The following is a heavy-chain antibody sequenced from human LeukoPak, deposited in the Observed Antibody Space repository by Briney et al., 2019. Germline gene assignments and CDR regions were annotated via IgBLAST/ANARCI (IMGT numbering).Heavy chain of an antibody. D-gene: IGHD3-3*01. J-gene: IGHJ4*02. Sequence: PGGSLRLSCAVSGFTFSSYGMHWGGQAEGKGVEGVAFIRYDGSKKEYADSVKGRVTISRYHSKNTLYLQMTTLRAEDTAVYYCAKDPPGPYDFWSGYTMGLFDYWGQGTLVTVSS. CDR1: GFTFSSYG. CDR3: AKDPPGPYDFWSGYTMGLFDY. V-gene: IGHV3-30*02. CDR2: IRYDGSKK.